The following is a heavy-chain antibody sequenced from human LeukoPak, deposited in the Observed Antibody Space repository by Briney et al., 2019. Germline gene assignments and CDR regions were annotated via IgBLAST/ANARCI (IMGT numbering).Heavy chain of an antibody. D-gene: IGHD3-22*01. Sequence: SQTLSLTCAVYGGSFSGYYWSWIRPPPGKGREWMGEIKHSGSTNYSPSLKSRVTISVDTSKNQFSLKVSAVTDADTAVYYCARQNYDSSGYHFDYWGQGTLVTVSS. J-gene: IGHJ4*02. V-gene: IGHV4-34*01. CDR1: GGSFSGYY. CDR3: ARQNYDSSGYHFDY. CDR2: IKHSGST.